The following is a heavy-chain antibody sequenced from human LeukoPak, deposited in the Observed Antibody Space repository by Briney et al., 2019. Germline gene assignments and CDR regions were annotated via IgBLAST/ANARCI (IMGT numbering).Heavy chain of an antibody. D-gene: IGHD7-27*01. CDR3: VRDKLTGASRLDY. V-gene: IGHV3-7*03. Sequence: GGSLRLSCAASGFTFSNYWMSWVRQAPGKELEWVANIKQDGSEIYYVDSVKGRFTISRDNAKNSLYLQMNSLRAEDTAVYYCVRDKLTGASRLDYWGQGALLTVSS. J-gene: IGHJ4*02. CDR1: GFTFSNYW. CDR2: IKQDGSEI.